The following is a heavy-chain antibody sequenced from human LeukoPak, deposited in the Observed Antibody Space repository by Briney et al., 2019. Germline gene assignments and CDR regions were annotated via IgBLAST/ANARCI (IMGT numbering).Heavy chain of an antibody. D-gene: IGHD4-17*01. CDR1: GFTFSSYW. V-gene: IGHV3-7*01. CDR3: ARDIGYGDYDY. CDR2: IKQDGSEK. J-gene: IGHJ4*02. Sequence: GGSLRLSCAASGFTFSSYWMSWVRQAPGKGLEWVANIKQDGSEKYYVDSVKGRFTISRDNAKNSLYLQMNSLRAEDTSVYYCARDIGYGDYDYWGQGTLVTVSS.